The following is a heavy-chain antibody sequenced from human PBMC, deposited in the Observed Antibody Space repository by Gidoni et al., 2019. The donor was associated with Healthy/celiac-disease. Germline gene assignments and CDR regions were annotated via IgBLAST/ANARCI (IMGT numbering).Heavy chain of an antibody. CDR2: IIPILGIA. CDR3: ASVTMVRGVIDLSG. Sequence: QVQLVQSGAEVKKPGSSVKVSCKASGGTFSSYTISWVRQAPGQGLEWMGRIIPILGIANYAQKFQGRVTITADKSTSTAYMELSSLRSEDTAVYYCASVTMVRGVIDLSGWGQGTLVTVSS. D-gene: IGHD3-10*01. CDR1: GGTFSSYT. V-gene: IGHV1-69*02. J-gene: IGHJ4*02.